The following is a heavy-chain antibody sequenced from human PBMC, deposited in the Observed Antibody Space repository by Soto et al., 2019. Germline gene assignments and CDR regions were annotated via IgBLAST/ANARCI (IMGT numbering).Heavy chain of an antibody. CDR2: IDWDDDK. V-gene: IGHV2-70*11. CDR1: GFSRSTSGMC. Sequence: LRLSCAASGFSRSTSGMCVSWIRQPPGKALEWLARIDWDDDKYYSTSLKTRLTISKDTSKNQVVLTMTNMDPVDTATYYCARTATVTYPYYYYYYLDVWGKGTTVTVSS. CDR3: ARTATVTYPYYYYYYLDV. J-gene: IGHJ6*03. D-gene: IGHD4-17*01.